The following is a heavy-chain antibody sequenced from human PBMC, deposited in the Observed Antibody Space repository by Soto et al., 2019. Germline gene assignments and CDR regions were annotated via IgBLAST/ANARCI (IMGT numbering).Heavy chain of an antibody. CDR3: AKSRGGTANGLDV. J-gene: IGHJ6*02. CDR2: ISWKSASI. Sequence: EVQLVESGGDLVQPGRSLRLSCAASGFSFGDYAMHWVRQAPGKGLEWVSGISWKSASIGYADSVKGRFTISRDNXKNSRYLQMNSLSAEDTALYHCAKSRGGTANGLDVWGQGTTVTVSS. CDR1: GFSFGDYA. V-gene: IGHV3-9*01. D-gene: IGHD2-15*01.